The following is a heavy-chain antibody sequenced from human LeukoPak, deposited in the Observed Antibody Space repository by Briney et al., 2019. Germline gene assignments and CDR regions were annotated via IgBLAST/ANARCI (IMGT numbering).Heavy chain of an antibody. Sequence: SETLSLTCAVSGYSINSGYYWGWIRPPPGKGLEWIGSIYHSGSTYYNPSLKSRVTISVDTSKNQFSLKLSSVTAADTAVYYCARGGNWFDPWGQGTLVTVSS. CDR2: IYHSGST. V-gene: IGHV4-38-2*01. J-gene: IGHJ5*02. CDR3: ARGGNWFDP. D-gene: IGHD3-16*01. CDR1: GYSINSGYY.